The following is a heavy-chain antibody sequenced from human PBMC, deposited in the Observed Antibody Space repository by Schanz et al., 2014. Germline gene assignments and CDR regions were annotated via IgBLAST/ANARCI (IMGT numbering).Heavy chain of an antibody. CDR1: GYTFTDYH. D-gene: IGHD3-10*01. V-gene: IGHV1-2*06. CDR2: INPNSGGP. J-gene: IGHJ5*02. Sequence: QVQLVQSGAEVKKPGASVKVSCKSSGYTFTDYHIHWVRQAPGQGLEYMGRINPNSGGPNFAQKFQGRVTMTRDTSISSVYMELGRLRSDDTAVYYCAREGTVIRGLSGWFDPWGQGTLVTVSS. CDR3: AREGTVIRGLSGWFDP.